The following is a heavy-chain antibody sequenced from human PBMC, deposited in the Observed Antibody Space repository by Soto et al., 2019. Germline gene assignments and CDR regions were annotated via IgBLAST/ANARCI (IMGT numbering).Heavy chain of an antibody. J-gene: IGHJ3*02. CDR2: IYHSGST. V-gene: IGHV4-30-2*01. CDR1: GGSISSGGYY. Sequence: PSETLSLTCTVSGGSISSGGYYWSWIRQHPGKGLEWIGYIYHSGSTYYNPSLKSRVTISVDRSKNQFSLKLSSVTAADTAVYYCARAVVVVVAAGHGDAFDIWGQGTMVTVSS. D-gene: IGHD2-15*01. CDR3: ARAVVVVVAAGHGDAFDI.